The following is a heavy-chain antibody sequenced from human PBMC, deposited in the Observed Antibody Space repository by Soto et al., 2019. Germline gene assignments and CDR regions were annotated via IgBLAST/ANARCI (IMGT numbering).Heavy chain of an antibody. Sequence: PSQILSVTCAVDDGSFSGYYWPRIRQPPGTGLEWIGEINHSGSTNYNPSLKSRVTISVDTSKNQFSLKLTSVTAADTAVYYCARDKITGLFEYWGQGTLVTVSS. CDR3: ARDKITGLFEY. V-gene: IGHV4-34*01. CDR2: INHSGST. J-gene: IGHJ4*02. D-gene: IGHD2-8*02. CDR1: DGSFSGYY.